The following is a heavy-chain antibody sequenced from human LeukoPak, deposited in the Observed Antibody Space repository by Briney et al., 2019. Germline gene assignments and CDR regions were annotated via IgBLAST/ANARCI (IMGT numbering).Heavy chain of an antibody. V-gene: IGHV1-8*01. Sequence: ASVKVSCKASGYTFTSYDINWVRQATGQGREWMGWMNPNSGNTGYAQKFQGRVTMTRNTSISTAYMELSSLRSEDTAVYYCARARIAARVGRGPSNWFDPWGQGTLVTVSS. CDR1: GYTFTSYD. D-gene: IGHD6-6*01. CDR3: ARARIAARVGRGPSNWFDP. J-gene: IGHJ5*02. CDR2: MNPNSGNT.